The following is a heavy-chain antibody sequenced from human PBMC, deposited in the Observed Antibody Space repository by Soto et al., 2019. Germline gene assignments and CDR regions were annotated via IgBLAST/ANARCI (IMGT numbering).Heavy chain of an antibody. J-gene: IGHJ6*03. CDR1: GFTLSTYD. CDR3: ARGRPGPGYYYMDV. Sequence: LRLSCAASGFTLSTYDMHWVRQGTGKGLEWVAALSYAGDTYYPGSVKGRFTVSRESAKNSLYLQMNSLTAGDTAVYYCARGRPGPGYYYMDVWGKGTTVTVSS. V-gene: IGHV3-13*01. CDR2: LSYAGDT.